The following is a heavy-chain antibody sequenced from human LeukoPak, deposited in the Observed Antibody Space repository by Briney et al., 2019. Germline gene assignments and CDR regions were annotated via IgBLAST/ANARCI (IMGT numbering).Heavy chain of an antibody. CDR3: ARDKYNSGGDS. CDR2: ISSSGGST. CDR1: EFTFSSYA. V-gene: IGHV3-23*01. D-gene: IGHD6-19*01. J-gene: IGHJ4*02. Sequence: GGSLRLSCVASEFTFSSYAMSWVRQAPGKGLEGASTISSSGGSTYYADSVKGRFTISRDNSKNTLFLQMNSLRVEDTAVYYCARDKYNSGGDSWGQGTLVTVSS.